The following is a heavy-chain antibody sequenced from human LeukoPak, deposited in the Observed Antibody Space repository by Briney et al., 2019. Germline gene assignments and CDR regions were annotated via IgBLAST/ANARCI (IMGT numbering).Heavy chain of an antibody. J-gene: IGHJ3*02. CDR1: DGAISSYY. D-gene: IGHD3-22*01. Sequence: SETLSLTCTVSDGAISSYYWSWIRQPAGKGLEWIGRIYTSGSTNYNPSLKSRVTMSVDTSKNQFSLKLSSVTAADTAVYYCARSYYYDSRGNRRAFDIWGQGTMVTVSS. V-gene: IGHV4-4*07. CDR3: ARSYYYDSRGNRRAFDI. CDR2: IYTSGST.